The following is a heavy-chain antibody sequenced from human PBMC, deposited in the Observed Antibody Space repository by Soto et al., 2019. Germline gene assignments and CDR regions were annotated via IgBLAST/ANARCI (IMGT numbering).Heavy chain of an antibody. CDR2: ISWNSDNI. D-gene: IGHD4-4*01. J-gene: IGHJ3*02. V-gene: IGHV3-9*01. Sequence: GGSLRLSCAASGFTFDDYAMHWVRKAPGKGLEWVSGISWNSDNIGYADPVKGRFTIARDNGKNSLYLQMNRLRAEDTAFYYCAKDLYSNYGDAFDIWGQGTMVTVSS. CDR3: AKDLYSNYGDAFDI. CDR1: GFTFDDYA.